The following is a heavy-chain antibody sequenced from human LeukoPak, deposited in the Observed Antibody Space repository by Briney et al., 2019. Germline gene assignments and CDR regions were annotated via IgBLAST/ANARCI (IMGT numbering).Heavy chain of an antibody. Sequence: GGSLRLSCAASGFTFSSYAMTWVRQAPGKGLEWVANIKQDGSEKYYVDSVKGRFTISRDNTKNSLYLQMNSLRAEDTAVYYCARYSYSHGYFDYWGQGTLVTVSS. D-gene: IGHD5-18*01. CDR3: ARYSYSHGYFDY. J-gene: IGHJ4*02. V-gene: IGHV3-7*01. CDR2: IKQDGSEK. CDR1: GFTFSSYA.